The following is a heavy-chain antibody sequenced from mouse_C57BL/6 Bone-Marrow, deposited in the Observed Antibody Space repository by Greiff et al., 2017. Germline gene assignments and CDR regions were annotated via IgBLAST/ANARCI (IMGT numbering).Heavy chain of an antibody. CDR1: GYTFTSYW. D-gene: IGHD1-3*01. V-gene: IGHV1-69*01. J-gene: IGHJ2*01. CDR3: AREWNCEGGFDY. Sequence: QVQLQQSGAELVMPGASVKLSCKASGYTFTSYWMHWVQQRPGQGLEWIGKIDPSDSYTNYNQKFKGKSTLTVDKSSSPAYMQLSSLTSEDSAVYYSAREWNCEGGFDYWGQGTTLTVSS. CDR2: IDPSDSYT.